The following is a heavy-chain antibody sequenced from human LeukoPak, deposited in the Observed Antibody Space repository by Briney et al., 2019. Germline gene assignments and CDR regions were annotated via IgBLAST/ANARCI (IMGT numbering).Heavy chain of an antibody. CDR2: IYYSGST. Sequence: PGGSLRLSCAASGFTFSSYAMHWVRQPPGKGLEWIGCIYYSGSTYYKPSLKSRVTISVDTSKTQFSLKLSSVTAADTAVYYCARHSSSWSPSPDYWGQGTLVTVSS. CDR3: ARHSSSWSPSPDY. J-gene: IGHJ4*02. D-gene: IGHD6-13*01. V-gene: IGHV4-39*01. CDR1: GFTFSSYAMH.